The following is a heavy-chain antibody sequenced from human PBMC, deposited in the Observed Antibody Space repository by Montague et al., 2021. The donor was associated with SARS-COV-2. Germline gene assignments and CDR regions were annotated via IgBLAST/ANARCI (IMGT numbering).Heavy chain of an antibody. Sequence: SLRLSCAASEFTFRTYAVHWVRRTPGKGPEWVAVIEYDGNLKYYADSVKGRFTISRDNSKNTLYLQMSSLRAEDTAVYFCARGCGARAVTGPDHWGQGTLVTVSP. CDR1: EFTFRTYA. CDR3: ARGCGARAVTGPDH. CDR2: IEYDGNLK. D-gene: IGHD4/OR15-4a*01. V-gene: IGHV3-30*04. J-gene: IGHJ4*02.